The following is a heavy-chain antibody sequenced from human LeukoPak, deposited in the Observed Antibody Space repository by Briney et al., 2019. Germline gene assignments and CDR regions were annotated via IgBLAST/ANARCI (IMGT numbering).Heavy chain of an antibody. CDR2: ISGSGGST. D-gene: IGHD3-10*01. CDR1: GFTFSSYA. CDR3: ARGRFKDVLIGFGERSPPYYFDQ. Sequence: PGGSLRLSCAASGFTFSSYAMSWVRQAPGKGLESVSAISGSGGSTYYADSVKGRFTISRDNSKNTLYLQMNSLRAEDTAVYYCARGRFKDVLIGFGERSPPYYFDQWGQGIMVTVSS. J-gene: IGHJ4*02. V-gene: IGHV3-23*01.